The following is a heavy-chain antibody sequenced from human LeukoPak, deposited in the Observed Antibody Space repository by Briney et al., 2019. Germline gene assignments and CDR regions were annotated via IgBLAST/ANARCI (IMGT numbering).Heavy chain of an antibody. V-gene: IGHV4-59*01. D-gene: IGHD4-17*01. J-gene: IGHJ4*02. CDR1: GGSISSYY. Sequence: SETLSLTCTVSGGSISSYYFSWIPQPPGKGLEWIGYIYYSGNTNYNPSLKSRVTISVDTSKNQFSLKLSSVNAAETAVYYCARGGDYVDLDYWGQGTLVTVSS. CDR2: IYYSGNT. CDR3: ARGGDYVDLDY.